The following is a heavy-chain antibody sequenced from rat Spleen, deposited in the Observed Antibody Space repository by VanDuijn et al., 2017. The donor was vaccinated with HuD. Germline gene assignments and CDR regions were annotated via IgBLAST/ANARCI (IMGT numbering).Heavy chain of an antibody. CDR2: ISSDGRRN. D-gene: IGHD1-9*01. J-gene: IGHJ2*01. CDR1: GFTFSDYY. CDR3: TRRHYGYTNYFDY. Sequence: EVQLVESDGGLVQPGRSLKLSCAASGFTFSDYYMAWVRQAPTKGLEWVATISSDGRRNYYRDSVKGRFTISRDNAKSSLYLQMHSLRSEDTATYYCTRRHYGYTNYFDYWGQGVMVTVSS. V-gene: IGHV5-29*01.